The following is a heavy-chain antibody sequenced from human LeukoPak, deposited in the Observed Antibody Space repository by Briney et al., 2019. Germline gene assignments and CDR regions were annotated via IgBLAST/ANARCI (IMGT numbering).Heavy chain of an antibody. J-gene: IGHJ4*02. CDR3: ARVIPETYRYLDY. V-gene: IGHV3-74*01. D-gene: IGHD3-16*02. CDR1: GFTFSSYW. CDR2: INSDGSST. Sequence: GGSLRLSCAASGFTFSSYWMHWVRQAPGKGLVWVSRINSDGSSTSYADSVKGRFTISRDNAKNTLYLQMNSLRAEDTAVYYCARVIPETYRYLDYWGQGTLVTVSS.